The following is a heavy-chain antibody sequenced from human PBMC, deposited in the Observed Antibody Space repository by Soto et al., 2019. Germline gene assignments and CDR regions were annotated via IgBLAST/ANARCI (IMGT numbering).Heavy chain of an antibody. D-gene: IGHD6-19*01. Sequence: QVQLVQSGAEVKKPGSSVKVSCKASGGTFSSYSISWVRQAPGQGLEWMGRIIPILGIANYAQKLQGRDTITADKSTSTAYMELSSLRSEDTAVYYCARGAAGIAVAGPSYYFDYWGQGTLVTVSS. CDR3: ARGAAGIAVAGPSYYFDY. V-gene: IGHV1-69*02. CDR1: GGTFSSYS. CDR2: IIPILGIA. J-gene: IGHJ4*02.